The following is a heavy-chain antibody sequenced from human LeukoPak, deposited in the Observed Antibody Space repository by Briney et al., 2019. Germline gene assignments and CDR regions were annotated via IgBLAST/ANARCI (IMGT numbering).Heavy chain of an antibody. D-gene: IGHD5-12*01. J-gene: IGHJ6*02. CDR1: ENTFISYH. CDR2: MNPKSGNT. V-gene: IGHV1-8*01. Sequence: ASVKVSCKASENTFISYHINWVRQATGQGLEWMGWMNPKSGNTGYAQKFQGRVTMTRNTSISTAYMELSSLRSEDTAVYYCARYGYDSLIYYYYGMDVWGQGTTVTVSS. CDR3: ARYGYDSLIYYYYGMDV.